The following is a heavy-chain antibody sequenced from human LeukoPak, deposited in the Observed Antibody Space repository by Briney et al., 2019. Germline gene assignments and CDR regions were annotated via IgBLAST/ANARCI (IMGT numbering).Heavy chain of an antibody. J-gene: IGHJ2*01. V-gene: IGHV4-59*01. CDR1: GASISDYY. D-gene: IGHD2-15*01. CDR3: ARTIRRGWFDL. Sequence: SETLSLTCNVSGASISDYYWSWVRQSPEKGLEWIACLYYSGSSHYNPFLRSRVAISGDTSKNQFSLKLTSVTTADTAVYYCARTIRRGWFDLWGRGTLVTVSS. CDR2: LYYSGSS.